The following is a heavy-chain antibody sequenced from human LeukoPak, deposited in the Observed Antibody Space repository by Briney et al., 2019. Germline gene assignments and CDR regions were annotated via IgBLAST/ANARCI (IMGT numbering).Heavy chain of an antibody. CDR2: VNTDGGDT. Sequence: PGGSLRLSCAASGFTFDNYGMSWVRQAPGKGLEWVSGVNTDGGDTAYSDSVKGRCIISRDNFKNTLYLQMSSLRAEDTAVYYCVRHVLRDGYWGQGTLVTVSS. V-gene: IGHV3-23*01. D-gene: IGHD5-24*01. CDR1: GFTFDNYG. J-gene: IGHJ4*02. CDR3: VRHVLRDGY.